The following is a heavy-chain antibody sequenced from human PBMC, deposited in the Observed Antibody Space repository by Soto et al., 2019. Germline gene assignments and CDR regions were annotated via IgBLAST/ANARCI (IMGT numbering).Heavy chain of an antibody. D-gene: IGHD5-18*01. CDR1: GDTSSSYA. Sequence: QVQLVQSGAEVKKPGSSVKVSCKTSGDTSSSYAISWVRQAPGQGLEWMGGIIPIFDTTNYAEKFEGRVTVIADEPTSTAYTELSSLTSEDTAVYYCARGGVVNTAMAYYDYYGLDVWGQGTTVTVAS. CDR2: IIPIFDTT. J-gene: IGHJ6*02. CDR3: ARGGVVNTAMAYYDYYGLDV. V-gene: IGHV1-69*01.